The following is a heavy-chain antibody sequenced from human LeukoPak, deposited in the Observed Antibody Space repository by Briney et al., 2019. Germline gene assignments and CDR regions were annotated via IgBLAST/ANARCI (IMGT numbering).Heavy chain of an antibody. CDR3: SGDSARRGVAGY. J-gene: IGHJ4*02. CDR1: GGSFSGYY. CDR2: INQSGST. Sequence: SETLSRTCAVYGGSFSGYYWSWIRQPPGKGLEWIGEINQSGSTNYNPSLKSRVTISVDTSKNQFSLKLSSVTAADTAMYYCSGDSARRGVAGYWGQGTLVTVSS. D-gene: IGHD7-27*01. V-gene: IGHV4-34*01.